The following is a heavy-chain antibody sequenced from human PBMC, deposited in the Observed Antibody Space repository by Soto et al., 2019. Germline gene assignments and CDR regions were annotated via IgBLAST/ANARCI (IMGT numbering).Heavy chain of an antibody. CDR1: GYTFPDYG. CDR3: AREGIAAQENWFDP. V-gene: IGHV1-18*01. D-gene: IGHD6-13*01. J-gene: IGHJ5*02. CDR2: ISTYNGNT. Sequence: QVPLVQSGAEVKKPGASVKVSCKASGYTFPDYGIHWVRQAPGQGLEWMGWISTYNGNTNYAQKLQGRVTMTTDTSTSTAYMELRSLRSDDTAVYYCAREGIAAQENWFDPWGQGTLVTVSS.